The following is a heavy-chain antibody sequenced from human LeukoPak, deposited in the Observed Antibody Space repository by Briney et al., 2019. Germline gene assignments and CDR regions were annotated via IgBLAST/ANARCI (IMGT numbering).Heavy chain of an antibody. J-gene: IGHJ4*02. V-gene: IGHV3-7*01. CDR2: LNPDGSKT. CDR3: ARDYPYDY. D-gene: IGHD3-16*02. Sequence: GGSPRLSCAASGFTFSSYAMSWVRQAPGKGLQWVANLNPDGSKTWYADSVKGRFTISRDNRKNSVFLQMDSLRAEDTAVYYCARDYPYDYWGQGSRVTVSS. CDR1: GFTFSSYA.